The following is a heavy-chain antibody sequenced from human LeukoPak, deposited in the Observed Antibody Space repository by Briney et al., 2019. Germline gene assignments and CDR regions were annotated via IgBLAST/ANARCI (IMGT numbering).Heavy chain of an antibody. CDR1: GFTFSTSS. J-gene: IGHJ3*02. D-gene: IGHD2-2*01. V-gene: IGHV3-21*01. CDR3: AISLVVGGGAFDM. Sequence: GSLRLSCAASGFTFSTSSINWVRQAPGKGLEWVSSISISNSYVYYIDAVKGRFTISRDNAKTSVYLQMNSLRAEDTAVYYCAISLVVGGGAFDMWGQGTMVTVSS. CDR2: ISISNSYV.